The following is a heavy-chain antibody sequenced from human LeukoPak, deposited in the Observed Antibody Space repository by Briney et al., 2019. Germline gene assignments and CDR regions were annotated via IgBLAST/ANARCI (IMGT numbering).Heavy chain of an antibody. V-gene: IGHV3-48*03. CDR2: ISSSGATF. D-gene: IGHD1-26*01. Sequence: GGFLRLSCAASGFTFRSYEMNWVRQAPGKGPECISYISSSGATFYYADSVKGRFTVSRDNAQSSLYLQMDSLRAEDTAIYYCARSTELSDPYFYYGMDVWGQGTTVTVSS. CDR1: GFTFRSYE. J-gene: IGHJ6*02. CDR3: ARSTELSDPYFYYGMDV.